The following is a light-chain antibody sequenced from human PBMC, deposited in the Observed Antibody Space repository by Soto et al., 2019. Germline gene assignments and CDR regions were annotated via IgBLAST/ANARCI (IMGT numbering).Light chain of an antibody. J-gene: IGLJ2*01. CDR1: TSNIGSNF. CDR3: AAWDDSLSGVV. CDR2: RND. Sequence: QSVLTQPPSASGTPGQRVTISCSGDTSNIGSNFVYWYQQLPGTAPKLLIYRNDQRPSGVPDRFSGSRPGTSASLAIDGLRSEDEAEYCCAAWDDSLSGVVFGGGTKLTVL. V-gene: IGLV1-47*01.